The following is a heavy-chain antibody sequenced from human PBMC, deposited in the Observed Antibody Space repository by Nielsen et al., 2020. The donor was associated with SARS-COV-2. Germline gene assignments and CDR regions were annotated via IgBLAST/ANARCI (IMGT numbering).Heavy chain of an antibody. J-gene: IGHJ4*02. Sequence: GESLKISCAASGFTVSSNYMSWVRQAPGKGLEWVAVIWYDGSNKYYADSVKGRFTISRDNSKNTLYLQMNSLRAEDTAVYYCAKDLQDGYNSADIDYWGQGTLVTVSS. D-gene: IGHD5-24*01. CDR3: AKDLQDGYNSADIDY. V-gene: IGHV3-33*06. CDR1: GFTVSSNY. CDR2: IWYDGSNK.